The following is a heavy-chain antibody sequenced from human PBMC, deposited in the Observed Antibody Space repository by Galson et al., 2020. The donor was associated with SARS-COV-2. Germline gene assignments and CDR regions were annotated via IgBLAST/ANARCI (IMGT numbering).Heavy chain of an antibody. D-gene: IGHD3-3*01. Sequence: SETLSLTCTVSGGSISSGGYYWSWIRQHPGKGLEWIGYIYYSGSTYYNPSLKSRVTISVDTSKNQFSLKLSSVNAADTAVYYCAREVFSIFGVVDIGMDVWGKGTTVTVSS. J-gene: IGHJ6*04. CDR3: AREVFSIFGVVDIGMDV. CDR2: IYYSGST. CDR1: GGSISSGGYY. V-gene: IGHV4-31*03.